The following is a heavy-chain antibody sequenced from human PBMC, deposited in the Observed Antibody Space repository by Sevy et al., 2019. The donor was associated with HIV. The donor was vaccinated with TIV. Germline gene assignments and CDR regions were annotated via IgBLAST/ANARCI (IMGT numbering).Heavy chain of an antibody. CDR3: ANDSKTRLCEGGTCPTD. Sequence: ASVKVSCKASGYTFTSSGISWVRQAPGQGLEWMGWVSAYNGDTRYGQKFQGRVTMTTDTSTSTGYMEGRSLTTADTAVYYCANDSKTRLCEGGTCPTDWGQGTLVTVSS. J-gene: IGHJ4*02. CDR1: GYTFTSSG. D-gene: IGHD2-15*01. CDR2: VSAYNGDT. V-gene: IGHV1-18*01.